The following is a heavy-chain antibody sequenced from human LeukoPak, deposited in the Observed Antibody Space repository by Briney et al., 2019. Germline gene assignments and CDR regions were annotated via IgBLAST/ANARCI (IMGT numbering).Heavy chain of an antibody. CDR1: GFTFSSYE. Sequence: GGSLRLSCAASGFTFSSYEMNWVRQAPGKGLEWVPYISSSGSTIYYADSVKGRFTISRDNAKNSLYLQMNSLRAEDTAVYYCASRDIVATIDAPYFDYWGQGTLVTVSS. CDR2: ISSSGSTI. V-gene: IGHV3-48*03. CDR3: ASRDIVATIDAPYFDY. J-gene: IGHJ4*02. D-gene: IGHD5-12*01.